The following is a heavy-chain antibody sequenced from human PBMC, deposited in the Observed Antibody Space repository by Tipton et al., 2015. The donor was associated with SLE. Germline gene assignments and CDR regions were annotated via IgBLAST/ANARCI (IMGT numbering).Heavy chain of an antibody. V-gene: IGHV3-48*03. CDR2: ISSSGSTI. Sequence: SLRLSCAASGFTFSSYEMNWVRQAPGKGLEWVSYISSSGSTIYYADSVKGRFTISRDNAKNSLYLQMNSLRAEDTAVYYCARDPGGSSSWYGYYYYMDVWGKGTTVTVSS. CDR3: ARDPGGSSSWYGYYYYMDV. J-gene: IGHJ6*03. CDR1: GFTFSSYE. D-gene: IGHD6-13*01.